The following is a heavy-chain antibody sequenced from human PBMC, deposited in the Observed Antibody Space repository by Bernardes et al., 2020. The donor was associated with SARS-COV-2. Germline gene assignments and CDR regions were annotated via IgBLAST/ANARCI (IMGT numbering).Heavy chain of an antibody. CDR2: IYYSGST. J-gene: IGHJ4*02. CDR3: AGHYGDYAFDY. Sequence: LSLTCTVSGGSISSSSYYWGWIRQPPGKGLEWIGSIYYSGSTYYNPSLKSRVTISVDTSKNQFSLKLSSVTAADTAVYYCAGHYGDYAFDYWGQGTLVTVSS. D-gene: IGHD4-17*01. CDR1: GGSISSSSYY. V-gene: IGHV4-39*01.